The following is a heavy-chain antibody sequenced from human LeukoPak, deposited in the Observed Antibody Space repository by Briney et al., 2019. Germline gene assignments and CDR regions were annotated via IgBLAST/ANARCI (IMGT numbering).Heavy chain of an antibody. J-gene: IGHJ3*02. Sequence: SETLSLTCTVSGGSISSSSYYWGWIRQPPGKRLEWSGSIYYSGSTYYNPSLKSRVTISVDTSKNQFSLKLSSVTAADTAVYYCARLQYYYDSSGLTGNAFDIWGQGTMVTVSS. D-gene: IGHD3-22*01. CDR3: ARLQYYYDSSGLTGNAFDI. V-gene: IGHV4-39*01. CDR2: IYYSGST. CDR1: GGSISSSSYY.